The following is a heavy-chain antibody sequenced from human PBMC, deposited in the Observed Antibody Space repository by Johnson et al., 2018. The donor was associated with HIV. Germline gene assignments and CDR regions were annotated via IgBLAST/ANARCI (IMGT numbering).Heavy chain of an antibody. CDR3: ARAHFPYCGGDCYSFSFDI. D-gene: IGHD2-21*02. J-gene: IGHJ3*02. Sequence: QVQLVESGGGVVQPGGSLRLSCAASGFTFSTYAIHWVRQAPGKGLEWVVVISSDGSNKYYGDSVKGRFTISRDNSKNTLFLQMSSLRAEDTAVYYCARAHFPYCGGDCYSFSFDIWGQGTVVTVSS. CDR2: ISSDGSNK. CDR1: GFTFSTYA. V-gene: IGHV3-30-3*01.